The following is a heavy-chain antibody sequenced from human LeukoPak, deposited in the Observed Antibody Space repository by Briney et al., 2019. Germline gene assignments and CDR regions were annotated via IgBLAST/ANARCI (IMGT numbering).Heavy chain of an antibody. CDR2: IYYSGST. Sequence: SETLSLTCTVSGGSISSYYWSWIRQPPGKGLEWIGYIYYSGSTNYNPSLKSRVTISVDTSKNQFSLKLSSVTAADTAVYYRARDRGIAAAGMDVWGQGTTVTVSS. V-gene: IGHV4-59*01. CDR1: GGSISSYY. J-gene: IGHJ6*02. D-gene: IGHD6-13*01. CDR3: ARDRGIAAAGMDV.